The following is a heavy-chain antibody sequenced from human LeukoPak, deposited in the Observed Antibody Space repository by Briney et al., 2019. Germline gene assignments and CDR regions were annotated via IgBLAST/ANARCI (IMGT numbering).Heavy chain of an antibody. CDR3: ARQWLVSYYYYYMDV. J-gene: IGHJ6*03. V-gene: IGHV7-4-1*02. Sequence: ASVKVSFKASGYTFTSYAMNWVRQAPGQGLEWMGWINTNTGNPTYARGFTGRFVFSLDTYVSTAYLQISSLKAEDTAVYYCARQWLVSYYYYYMDVWGKGTTVTVSS. D-gene: IGHD6-19*01. CDR2: INTNTGNP. CDR1: GYTFTSYA.